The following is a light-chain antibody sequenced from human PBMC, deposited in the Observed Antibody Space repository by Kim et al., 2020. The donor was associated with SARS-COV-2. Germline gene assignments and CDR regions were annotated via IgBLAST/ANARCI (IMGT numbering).Light chain of an antibody. J-gene: IGLJ2*01. CDR2: YDS. V-gene: IGLV3-21*04. Sequence: APGKTARVACGGNNMGSKGVHWYQQKPGQAPVLVIYYDSDRPSGIPERFSGSNSGNTATLTISRVEAGDEADYYCQVWDSSSDHPVFGGGTQLTVL. CDR3: QVWDSSSDHPV. CDR1: NMGSKG.